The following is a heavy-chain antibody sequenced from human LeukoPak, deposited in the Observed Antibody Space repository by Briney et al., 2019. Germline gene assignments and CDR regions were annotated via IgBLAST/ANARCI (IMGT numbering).Heavy chain of an antibody. CDR2: INPNSGGT. Sequence: ASVKVSCKASGYTFTAYYMHWVRQAPGQGLEWMGWINPNSGGTNYAQKFQGRVTMTRDTSISTAYMELSRLRSDDTAVYYCARDGPTYCDGDCISFFDIWGQGTMVTVPS. V-gene: IGHV1-2*02. CDR1: GYTFTAYY. D-gene: IGHD2-21*01. J-gene: IGHJ3*02. CDR3: ARDGPTYCDGDCISFFDI.